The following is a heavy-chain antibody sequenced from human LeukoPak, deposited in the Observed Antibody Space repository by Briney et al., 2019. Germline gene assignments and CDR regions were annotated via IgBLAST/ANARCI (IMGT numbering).Heavy chain of an antibody. CDR1: GGSISSGGYS. V-gene: IGHV4-30-2*01. Sequence: PSQTLSLTCAVSGGSISSGGYSWSWIRQPPGKGLEWIGYIYHSGSTYYNPSLKSRVTISVDRSKNQFSLELSSVTAADTAVYYCRGYYYDSSGYFDYWGQGTLVTVSS. D-gene: IGHD3-22*01. CDR3: RGYYYDSSGYFDY. J-gene: IGHJ4*02. CDR2: IYHSGST.